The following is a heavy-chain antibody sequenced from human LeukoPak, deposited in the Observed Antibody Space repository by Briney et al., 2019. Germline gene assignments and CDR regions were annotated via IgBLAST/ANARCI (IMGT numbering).Heavy chain of an antibody. CDR1: GFTFSSYE. V-gene: IGHV3-48*03. D-gene: IGHD2-15*01. CDR3: ARAFSPQGSYYYYYMDV. Sequence: GGSLRLSCAASGFTFSSYEMNWVRQAPGKGLEWVSYISSSGSTIYYADSVKGRFTISRDNAKNSLYLQMNSLRAEDTALYYCARAFSPQGSYYYYYMDVWGKGTTVTVSS. J-gene: IGHJ6*03. CDR2: ISSSGSTI.